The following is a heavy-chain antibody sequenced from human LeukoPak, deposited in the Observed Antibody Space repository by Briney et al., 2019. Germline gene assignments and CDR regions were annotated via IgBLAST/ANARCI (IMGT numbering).Heavy chain of an antibody. V-gene: IGHV3-21*01. D-gene: IGHD2-15*01. J-gene: IGHJ3*02. CDR3: ARDLRDIVVVVAADAFDI. CDR1: GFTFSSYS. Sequence: PGRSLRLSCAASGFTFSSYSMNWVRQAPGEGLEWVSSISSSSSYIYYADSVKGRFTISRDNAKNSLYLQMNSLRAEDTAVYYCARDLRDIVVVVAADAFDIWGPGTMVTVSS. CDR2: ISSSSSYI.